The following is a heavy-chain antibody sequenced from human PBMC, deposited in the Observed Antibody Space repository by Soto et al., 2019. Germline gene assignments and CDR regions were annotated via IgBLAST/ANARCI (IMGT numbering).Heavy chain of an antibody. Sequence: QVQLVQSGAEVKKPGSSVKVSCKASGGPFSNDIITWVRQAPGQGLEWMGRIIPLLNIANYAQKFQGRVTITADRSTGTAYMELNSRRSEDTAFYYCARDSPIGSTFSGYDAIDYWGQGTLVTVSS. D-gene: IGHD5-12*01. J-gene: IGHJ4*02. CDR3: ARDSPIGSTFSGYDAIDY. V-gene: IGHV1-69*08. CDR2: IIPLLNIA. CDR1: GGPFSNDI.